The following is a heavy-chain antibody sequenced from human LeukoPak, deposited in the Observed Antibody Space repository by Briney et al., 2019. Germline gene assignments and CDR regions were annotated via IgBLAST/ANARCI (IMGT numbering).Heavy chain of an antibody. CDR2: INPNSGGT. CDR3: ARGVRFLEWLPNY. J-gene: IGHJ4*02. CDR1: GYTFTGYY. V-gene: IGHV1-2*02. Sequence: ASVKVSCKASGYTFTGYYMHWVRQAPGQGFEWMGWINPNSGGTNYAQKFQGRVTMTRDASISTAYMELSRLRSDDTAVYYCARGVRFLEWLPNYWGQGTLVTVSS. D-gene: IGHD3-3*01.